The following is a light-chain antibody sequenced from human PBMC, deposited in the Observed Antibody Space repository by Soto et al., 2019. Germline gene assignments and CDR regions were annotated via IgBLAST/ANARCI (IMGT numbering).Light chain of an antibody. Sequence: EVVLTQSPGTLSLSPGERATPSCRASPTVSSTFLAWYQQKPGQAPRLLMYGASSRPTGIPDRFSGSGSGTDFTLTISRLEPEDFAVHYCQQFDDSVTFGQGTRLEIK. CDR2: GAS. CDR1: PTVSSTF. CDR3: QQFDDSVT. J-gene: IGKJ5*01. V-gene: IGKV3-20*01.